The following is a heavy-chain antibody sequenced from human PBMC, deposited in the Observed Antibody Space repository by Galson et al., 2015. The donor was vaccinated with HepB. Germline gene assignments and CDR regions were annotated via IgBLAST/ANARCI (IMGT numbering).Heavy chain of an antibody. CDR3: ASHIY. Sequence: SLRLSCAASGFTFSTYTMRWVRQAPGKGLEWVAAISYGARNKDYADSVKGRFTISRDNSKNTLYLQMNSLRADGTAVYYCASHIYWGQGVLVTVSS. CDR2: ISYGARNK. J-gene: IGHJ4*02. V-gene: IGHV3-30*04. CDR1: GFTFSTYT.